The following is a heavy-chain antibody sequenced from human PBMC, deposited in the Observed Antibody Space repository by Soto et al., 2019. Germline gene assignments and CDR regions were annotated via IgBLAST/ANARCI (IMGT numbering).Heavy chain of an antibody. Sequence: QVQLQQWGAGLLKPSETLSLTCAVYGGSFSGYYWSWIRQPPGKGLEWIGEINHSGSTNYNPSLKSRVTISGDTSKNQFSLKLSSVTVADTAVYYCARRSAAGPWGQGTLVTVSS. V-gene: IGHV4-34*01. J-gene: IGHJ5*02. CDR1: GGSFSGYY. CDR2: INHSGST. D-gene: IGHD6-25*01. CDR3: ARRSAAGP.